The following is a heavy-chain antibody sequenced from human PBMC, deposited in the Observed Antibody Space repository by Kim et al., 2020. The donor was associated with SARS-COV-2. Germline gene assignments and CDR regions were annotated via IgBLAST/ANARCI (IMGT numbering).Heavy chain of an antibody. V-gene: IGHV3-9*01. Sequence: GGSLRLSCAASGFTFDDYAMHWVRQAPGKGLEWVSGISWNSGSIGYADSVKGRFTISRDNAKNSLYLQMNSLRAEDTALYYCAKGLPGYSSREGFDYWGQGTLVTVSS. J-gene: IGHJ4*02. CDR3: AKGLPGYSSREGFDY. CDR1: GFTFDDYA. CDR2: ISWNSGSI. D-gene: IGHD6-13*01.